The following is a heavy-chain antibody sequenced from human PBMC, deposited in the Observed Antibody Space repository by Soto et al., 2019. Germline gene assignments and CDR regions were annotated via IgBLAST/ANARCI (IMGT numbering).Heavy chain of an antibody. J-gene: IGHJ4*02. Sequence: LSLTCTVSGGSMSSHYWTWLRQSPGKGLEWIGYISYSGSTYYNPSLKSRVSISADTSKNQFSLRMNSMIAADTAVYYCARADPAASVGYWGQGTLVTVSS. D-gene: IGHD2-2*01. CDR1: GGSMSSHY. V-gene: IGHV4-59*11. CDR3: ARADPAASVGY. CDR2: ISYSGST.